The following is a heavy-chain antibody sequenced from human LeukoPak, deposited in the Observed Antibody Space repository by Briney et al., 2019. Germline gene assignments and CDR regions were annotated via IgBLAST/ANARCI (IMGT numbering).Heavy chain of an antibody. CDR2: IFYSGST. CDR3: AGGQRQYGYGYYLDY. CDR1: GDSVSSGSYY. Sequence: SETLSLTCTVSGDSVSSGSYYWSWIRQPPGKGLEWIGYIFYSGSTDYNPSLKSRVTISVDTSKNQFSLKLSSVTAADTAVYYCAGGQRQYGYGYYLDYWGQGTLVTVSS. V-gene: IGHV4-61*01. D-gene: IGHD5-18*01. J-gene: IGHJ4*02.